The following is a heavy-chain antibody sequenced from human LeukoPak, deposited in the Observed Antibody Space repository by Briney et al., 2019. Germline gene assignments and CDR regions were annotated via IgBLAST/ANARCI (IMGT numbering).Heavy chain of an antibody. CDR1: GFTFSSYA. CDR3: ARAARGYCSGGSCYLDY. D-gene: IGHD2-15*01. J-gene: IGHJ4*02. CDR2: ISYDGSNK. Sequence: PGRSLRLSCAVSGFTFSSYAMHWVRQAPGKGLEWVAVISYDGSNKYYADSVKGRFTISRDNSKNTLYLQMNSLRAEDTAVYYCARAARGYCSGGSCYLDYWGQGTLVTVSS. V-gene: IGHV3-30*04.